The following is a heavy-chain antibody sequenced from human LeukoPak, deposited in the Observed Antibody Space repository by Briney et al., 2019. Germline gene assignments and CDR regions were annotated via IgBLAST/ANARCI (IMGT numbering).Heavy chain of an antibody. Sequence: ASVKVSCKASGYTFTGYYMHWVRQAPGQGLEWMGWINPNSGATNYAQKFQGRVTMTRDTSISTASMELSSLKPDDTAVYYCARKRPVPDAFDIWGQGTMVTVSS. CDR3: ARKRPVPDAFDI. D-gene: IGHD1-1*01. J-gene: IGHJ3*02. CDR1: GYTFTGYY. V-gene: IGHV1-2*02. CDR2: INPNSGAT.